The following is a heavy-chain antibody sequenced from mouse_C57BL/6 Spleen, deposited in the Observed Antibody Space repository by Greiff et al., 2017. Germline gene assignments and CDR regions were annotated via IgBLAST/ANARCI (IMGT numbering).Heavy chain of an antibody. CDR3: ARPGYYYGSSLYYFDY. CDR1: GFTFSDYG. V-gene: IGHV5-17*01. CDR2: ISSGSSTI. D-gene: IGHD1-1*01. J-gene: IGHJ2*01. Sequence: EVQRVESGGGLVKPGGSLKLSCAASGFTFSDYGMHWVRQAPEKGLEWVAYISSGSSTIYYADTVKGRFTISRDNAKNTLFLQMTSLRSEDTAMYYCARPGYYYGSSLYYFDYWGQGTTLTVSS.